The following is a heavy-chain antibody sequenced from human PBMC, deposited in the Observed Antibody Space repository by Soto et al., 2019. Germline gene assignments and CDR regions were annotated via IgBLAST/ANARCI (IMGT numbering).Heavy chain of an antibody. V-gene: IGHV3-23*01. CDR3: ARGNDFWSGCMDV. J-gene: IGHJ6*02. Sequence: GGSLRLSCSASGFTFSNYAMSWVRQAPGKGLEWVSGIGGSGGSTYYADSVKGRFTISRDNAKNSLYLQMNSLRAEDTAVYYCARGNDFWSGCMDVWGQGTTVTVSS. CDR1: GFTFSNYA. D-gene: IGHD3-3*01. CDR2: IGGSGGST.